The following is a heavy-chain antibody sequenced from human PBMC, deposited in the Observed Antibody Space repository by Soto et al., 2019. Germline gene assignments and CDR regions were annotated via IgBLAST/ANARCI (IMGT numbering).Heavy chain of an antibody. CDR2: MNPTSGST. Sequence: GASVKVSCKASGYTFTSYDINWVRQATGQGLEWMGWMNPTSGSTGYAQKFQGRVTMTRDTSISTAYLELNSLRSEDTAVYYCSRRNERASDFWGQGTMVTVSS. V-gene: IGHV1-8*01. J-gene: IGHJ4*02. CDR3: SRRNERASDF. CDR1: GYTFTSYD. D-gene: IGHD1-1*01.